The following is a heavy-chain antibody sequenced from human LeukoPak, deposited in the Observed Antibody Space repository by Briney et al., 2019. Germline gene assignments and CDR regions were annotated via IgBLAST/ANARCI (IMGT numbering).Heavy chain of an antibody. D-gene: IGHD2-2*01. CDR3: ARDPLVYCRSTSCYPIGDDAFDI. J-gene: IGHJ3*02. CDR2: MSAYNGNT. Sequence: ASVKVSCKASGYTFTSYGISWVRQAPGQGLEWMGWMSAYNGNTNYAQKLQGRVTMTTDTSTSTAYMELRSLRSDDTAVYYCARDPLVYCRSTSCYPIGDDAFDIWGQGTMVTVSS. CDR1: GYTFTSYG. V-gene: IGHV1-18*01.